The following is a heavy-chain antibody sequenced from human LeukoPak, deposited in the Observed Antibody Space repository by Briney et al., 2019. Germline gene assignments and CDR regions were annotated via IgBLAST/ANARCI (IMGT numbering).Heavy chain of an antibody. CDR2: INWSGGNI. CDR3: TRDRSGSYIGGSFHI. CDR1: GFTFDNYA. Sequence: PGRSLRLSCAASGFTFDNYAMHWVRHAPGKGLEWVSGINWSGGNIVYADSVKGRFTISRDSAKNSLYLQMNSLRVDDMAFYYCTRDRSGSYIGGSFHIWGQGTMVTVSS. D-gene: IGHD1-26*01. J-gene: IGHJ3*02. V-gene: IGHV3-9*03.